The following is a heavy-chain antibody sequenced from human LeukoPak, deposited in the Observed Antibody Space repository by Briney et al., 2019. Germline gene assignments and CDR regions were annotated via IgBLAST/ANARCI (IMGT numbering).Heavy chain of an antibody. CDR2: IYYSGST. V-gene: IGHV4-39*01. Sequence: SETLSLTCTVSGGSISSGGYYWSWIRQHPGKGLEWIGYIYYSGSTYYNPSLKSRVTISVDTSKNQFSLKLSSVTAADTAVYYCARHRWELPAYFDYWGQGTLVTVSS. D-gene: IGHD1-26*01. CDR1: GGSISSGGYY. J-gene: IGHJ4*02. CDR3: ARHRWELPAYFDY.